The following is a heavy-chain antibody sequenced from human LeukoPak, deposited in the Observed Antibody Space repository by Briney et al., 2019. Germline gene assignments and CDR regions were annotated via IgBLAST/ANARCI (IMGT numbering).Heavy chain of an antibody. V-gene: IGHV3-23*01. D-gene: IGHD2-8*01. J-gene: IGHJ1*01. CDR3: AKTRNGNTTEYLQH. CDR1: GFILSSFA. CDR2: ISSPGGNT. Sequence: GGSLRLSCTSSGFILSSFAMSWVRQAPGKGLEWVSSISSPGGNTYYADSVKGRFTISRDISKNLVYLQMNSLRAEDTAVYYCAKTRNGNTTEYLQHWGQGTLVTVSS.